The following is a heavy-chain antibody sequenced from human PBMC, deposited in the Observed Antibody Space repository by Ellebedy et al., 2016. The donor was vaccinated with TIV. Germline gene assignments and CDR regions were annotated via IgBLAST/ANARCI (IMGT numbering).Heavy chain of an antibody. CDR2: INPSGGST. D-gene: IGHD1-26*01. CDR3: ARGGRYSGSYNFDH. Sequence: AASVKVSCKPSGYTFTNYNMHWVRQAPGQGLEWMGMINPSGGSTTYARKFQGRVTMTRDTSTSTVYMELGSLRSDDTAVYYCARGGRYSGSYNFDHWGQGSLVTVSS. V-gene: IGHV1-46*01. CDR1: GYTFTNYN. J-gene: IGHJ4*02.